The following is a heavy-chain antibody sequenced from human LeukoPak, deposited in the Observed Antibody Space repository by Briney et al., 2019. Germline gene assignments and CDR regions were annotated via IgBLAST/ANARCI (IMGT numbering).Heavy chain of an antibody. Sequence: GGSLRLSCAASGFTFSSYAMHWVRQAPGKGLEWVAVISYDGSNKYYADSVKGRFTISRDNAKNSLYLQMNSLRAEDTAVYYCARDTLAGVAAAVGDDYWGQGTLVTVSS. J-gene: IGHJ4*02. D-gene: IGHD6-13*01. V-gene: IGHV3-30-3*01. CDR2: ISYDGSNK. CDR1: GFTFSSYA. CDR3: ARDTLAGVAAAVGDDY.